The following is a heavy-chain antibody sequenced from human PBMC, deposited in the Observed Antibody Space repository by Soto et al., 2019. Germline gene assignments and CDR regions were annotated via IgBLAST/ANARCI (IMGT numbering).Heavy chain of an antibody. D-gene: IGHD2-15*01. CDR1: GGSISSGGYY. V-gene: IGHV4-31*03. CDR2: IYYSGST. J-gene: IGHJ5*02. CDR3: ARVRYCSGGSCYPRFDP. Sequence: QVQLQESGPGLVKPSQTLSLTCTVSGGSISSGGYYWSWIRQHPGKGLEWIGYIYYSGSTYYNPSLKSRVTISVDTSKNQFSLKLSSVTAAGTAVYYCARVRYCSGGSCYPRFDPWGQGTLVTVSS.